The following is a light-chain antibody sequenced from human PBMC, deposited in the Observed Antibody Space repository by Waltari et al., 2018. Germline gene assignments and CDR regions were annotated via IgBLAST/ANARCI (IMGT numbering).Light chain of an antibody. J-gene: IGLJ3*02. V-gene: IGLV1-44*01. Sequence: QSVLTQPPSASGTPGQRVTISCSGSSSNIGSNPVTWYQQLPGTAPNLLISSNNQRPSGVPDRFSGSKSGTSASLAISGLQSEDEADYYCAAWDDSLNAWVFGGGTKLTVL. CDR1: SSNIGSNP. CDR3: AAWDDSLNAWV. CDR2: SNN.